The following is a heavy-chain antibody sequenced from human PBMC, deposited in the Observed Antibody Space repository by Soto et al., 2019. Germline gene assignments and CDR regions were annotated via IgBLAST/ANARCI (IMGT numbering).Heavy chain of an antibody. J-gene: IGHJ4*02. D-gene: IGHD2-2*02. V-gene: IGHV3-23*01. Sequence: EVQLLESGGGLVQPGGSLRLSYAASGFTFSSYAMSWVRQAPGKGLEWVSAISGSGGSTYYADSVKGRFTISRDNSKNTLYLQMNSLRAEDTAVYYCAKGVGYCSSTSCYTADYWGQGTLVTVSS. CDR1: GFTFSSYA. CDR2: ISGSGGST. CDR3: AKGVGYCSSTSCYTADY.